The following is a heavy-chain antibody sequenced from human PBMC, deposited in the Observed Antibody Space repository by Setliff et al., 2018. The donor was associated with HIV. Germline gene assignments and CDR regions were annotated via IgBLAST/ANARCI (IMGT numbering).Heavy chain of an antibody. V-gene: IGHV3-13*01. CDR1: GFIFSSHD. J-gene: IGHJ6*02. CDR3: AREIQIVYTGGHYFYGIDV. D-gene: IGHD3-16*01. Sequence: PGGSLRLSCVASGFIFSSHDFHWVPRAAGKGLEWVSAIGTGGDTYYVDSVKGRFTISNENARNPLYLQMNSLRAGETAGYYWAREIQIVYTGGHYFYGIDVWGQGTAVTVSS. CDR2: IGTGGDT.